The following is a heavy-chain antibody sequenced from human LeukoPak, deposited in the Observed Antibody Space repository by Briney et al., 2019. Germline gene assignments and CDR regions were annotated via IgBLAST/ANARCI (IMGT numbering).Heavy chain of an antibody. CDR3: ASQRGVGAAQY. J-gene: IGHJ4*02. D-gene: IGHD1-26*01. CDR1: GYTFTGYY. CDR2: IIPIFGTA. Sequence: ASVKVSCKAYGYTFTGYYMHWVRQAPGQGLEWMGGIIPIFGTANYAQKFQGRVTITADKSTSTAYMELSSLRSEDTAVYYCASQRGVGAAQYWGRGTLVTVSS. V-gene: IGHV1-69*06.